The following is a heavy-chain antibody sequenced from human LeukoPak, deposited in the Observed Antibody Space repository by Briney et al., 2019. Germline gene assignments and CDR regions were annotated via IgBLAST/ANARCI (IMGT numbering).Heavy chain of an antibody. V-gene: IGHV4-38-2*02. J-gene: IGHJ4*02. CDR1: GYSISSGYY. CDR3: AREEDGYNYYFDY. D-gene: IGHD5-24*01. Sequence: SETLSLTCTVSGYSISSGYYWGWIGQPPGKGLEWIGSIYHSGSTYYNPSLKSRVTISVDTSKNQFSLKLSSVTAADTAVYYCAREEDGYNYYFDYWGQGTLVTVSS. CDR2: IYHSGST.